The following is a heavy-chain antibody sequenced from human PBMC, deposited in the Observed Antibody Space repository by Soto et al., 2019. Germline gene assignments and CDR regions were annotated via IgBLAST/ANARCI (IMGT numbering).Heavy chain of an antibody. CDR2: VFHTGTT. Sequence: QVQLQESGPGLVKPSGTLSLTCAVSGDSVSSPYYWCWVRQSPGKGLEWIGEVFHTGTTSYNPSLRSRVTISMDQPNNQFPLDLTSVTAADPAVYYCARSAGWYAVHSWGPGTLVIVSS. J-gene: IGHJ4*02. D-gene: IGHD6-19*01. CDR3: ARSAGWYAVHS. CDR1: GDSVSSPYY. V-gene: IGHV4-4*02.